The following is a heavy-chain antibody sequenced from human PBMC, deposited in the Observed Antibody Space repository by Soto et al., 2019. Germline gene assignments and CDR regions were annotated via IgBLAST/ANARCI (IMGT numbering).Heavy chain of an antibody. CDR2: INPDGTRT. CDR1: GFTFSSHW. CDR3: ASGVLGTFLLDY. V-gene: IGHV3-74*01. Sequence: EVQLVESGGGSVQPGGSLRLSCAASGFTFSSHWVHWVRQVPGKGLVWLSRINPDGTRTHYADSVKGRFAISRDNAENTVYLHMNSLRVEDSAAYYCASGVLGTFLLDYWGQGTLVSVSS. D-gene: IGHD3-16*01. J-gene: IGHJ4*02.